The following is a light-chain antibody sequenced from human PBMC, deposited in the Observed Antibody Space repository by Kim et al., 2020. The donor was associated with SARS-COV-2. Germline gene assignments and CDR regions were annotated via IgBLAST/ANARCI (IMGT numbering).Light chain of an antibody. CDR1: SSNIGSNT. CDR3: AAWDDCLNGYV. V-gene: IGLV1-44*01. J-gene: IGLJ1*01. Sequence: ELTQPPSASGTPGQRVTISCSGSSSNIGSNTVNWYQQLPGTAPKLLIYSNNQRPSGVPDRLSGSKSGTSASLAISGLQSEDEADYYCAAWDDCLNGYVFGTGTKVTVL. CDR2: SNN.